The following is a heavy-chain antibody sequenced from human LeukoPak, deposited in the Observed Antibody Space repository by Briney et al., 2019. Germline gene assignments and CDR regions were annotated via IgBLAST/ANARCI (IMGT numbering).Heavy chain of an antibody. D-gene: IGHD4-17*01. CDR1: GFTFSSYA. V-gene: IGHV3-30-3*01. CDR3: ARGVSYGDYSDY. Sequence: PGGSLRLSCAASGFTFSSYAMHWVRQAPGKGLEWVAVISYDGSNKYYADSVKGRFTISRDNSENTLYLQMNSLRAEDTAVYYCARGVSYGDYSDYWGQGTLVTLSS. CDR2: ISYDGSNK. J-gene: IGHJ4*02.